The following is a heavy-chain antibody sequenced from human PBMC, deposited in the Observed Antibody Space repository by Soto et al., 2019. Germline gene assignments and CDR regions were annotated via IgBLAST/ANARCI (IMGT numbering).Heavy chain of an antibody. CDR3: ASTGSGSFDY. D-gene: IGHD3-10*01. V-gene: IGHV1-46*01. CDR1: GYTFTSYY. CDR2: INPSGGST. Sequence: QVQLVQSGAEVKKPGASVKVSCKASGYTFTSYYMHWVRQAPGQGLEWMGIINPSGGSTSYAQKFQGRVNMTRDTATSTVYMELSSLRSEDTAVYYCASTGSGSFDYWGQGTLVTVSS. J-gene: IGHJ4*02.